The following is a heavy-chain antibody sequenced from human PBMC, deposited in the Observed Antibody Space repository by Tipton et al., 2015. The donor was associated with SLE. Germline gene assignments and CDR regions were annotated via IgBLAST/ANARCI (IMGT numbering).Heavy chain of an antibody. J-gene: IGHJ6*02. Sequence: QSGAEVKKPGASVKVSCKASGYTFTSYYMHWVRQAPGQGLEWMGIINPSGGSTSYAQKFQGRVTMTRDTSTSTVYMELSSLRSEDTAVYYCARDLLDCGGDCYYYYYGMDVWGQGTTVTVSS. V-gene: IGHV1-46*01. CDR1: GYTFTSYY. CDR3: ARDLLDCGGDCYYYYYGMDV. D-gene: IGHD2-21*01. CDR2: INPSGGST.